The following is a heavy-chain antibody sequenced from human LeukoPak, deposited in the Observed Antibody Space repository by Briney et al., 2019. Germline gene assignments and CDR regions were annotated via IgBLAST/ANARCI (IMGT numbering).Heavy chain of an antibody. CDR2: IYYSGST. D-gene: IGHD3-10*01. CDR1: GGSISSYY. V-gene: IGHV4-59*08. J-gene: IGHJ5*02. CDR3: ARHVAGSGSYFPLFDP. Sequence: SETLSLTCTVSGGSISSYYWSWIRQPPGKGLEWIGYIYYSGSTNYNPSLKSRVTISVDTSKNQSPLKLSSVTAADTAVYYCARHVAGSGSYFPLFDPWGQGTLVTVSS.